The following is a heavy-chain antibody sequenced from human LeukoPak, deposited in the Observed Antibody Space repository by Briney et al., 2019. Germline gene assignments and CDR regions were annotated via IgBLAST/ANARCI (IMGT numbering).Heavy chain of an antibody. CDR2: INTNTGNP. J-gene: IGHJ4*02. CDR3: ASVYDYSNYASNY. Sequence: ASVKVSCKASGYTFTSYYMHWVRQAPGQGLEWMGWINTNTGNPTYAQGFTGRFVFSLDTSVSTAYLQISSLKAEDTAVYYCASVYDYSNYASNYWGQGTLVTVSS. CDR1: GYTFTSYY. V-gene: IGHV7-4-1*02. D-gene: IGHD4-11*01.